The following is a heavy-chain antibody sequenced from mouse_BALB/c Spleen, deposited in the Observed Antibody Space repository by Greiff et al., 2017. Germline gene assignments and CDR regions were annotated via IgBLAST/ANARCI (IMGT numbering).Heavy chain of an antibody. CDR1: GFTFSDYG. J-gene: IGHJ4*01. CDR2: ISNLAYSI. V-gene: IGHV5-15*02. D-gene: IGHD3-1*01. CDR3: ARDPTGYAMDY. Sequence: EVMLVESGGGLVQPGGSRKLSCAASGFTFSDYGMAWVRQAPGKGPEWVAFISNLAYSIYYADTVTGRFTISRENAKNTLYLEMSSLRSEDTAMYYCARDPTGYAMDYGGQGTSVTVSS.